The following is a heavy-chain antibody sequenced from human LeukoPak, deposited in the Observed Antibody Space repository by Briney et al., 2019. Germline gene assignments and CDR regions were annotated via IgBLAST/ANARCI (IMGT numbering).Heavy chain of an antibody. Sequence: GSLRLSCTVSGGSISSYFWSWIRQPAGKGLEWIGRIYTSGSTNYNPSLKSRVTISADKSTNQFSLKLSSVTAADTAVYYCARDRFGDLNYFDYWGQGTLVTVSS. J-gene: IGHJ4*02. CDR2: IYTSGST. V-gene: IGHV4-4*07. D-gene: IGHD3-3*01. CDR3: ARDRFGDLNYFDY. CDR1: GGSISSYF.